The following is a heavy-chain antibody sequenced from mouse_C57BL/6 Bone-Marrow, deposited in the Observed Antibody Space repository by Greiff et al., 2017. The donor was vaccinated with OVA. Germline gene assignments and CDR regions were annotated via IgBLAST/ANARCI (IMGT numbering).Heavy chain of an antibody. CDR3: ARSYDYDDWGAMRY. D-gene: IGHD2-4*01. V-gene: IGHV2-2*01. CDR1: GFSLTSYG. CDR2: IWSGGST. J-gene: IGHJ4*01. Sequence: VKLQESGPGLVQPSQSLSITCTVSGFSLTSYGVHWVRQSPGKGLEWLGVIWSGGSTDYNAAFISRLSISKDNSKSQVFFKMNSLQADDTAIYYCARSYDYDDWGAMRYWGQGTSVTVSS.